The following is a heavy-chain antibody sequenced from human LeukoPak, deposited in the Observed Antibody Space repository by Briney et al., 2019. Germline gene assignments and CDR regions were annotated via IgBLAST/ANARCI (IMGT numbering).Heavy chain of an antibody. Sequence: GASVKVSCKASGYTFTGYYMHWVRQAPGQGLEWMGWINPNSGGTNYAQKFQGRVTMTRDTSISTAYMELSRLRSDDTAVYYCVPTGLWFGEVYFDYWGQGTLVTVSS. CDR3: VPTGLWFGEVYFDY. D-gene: IGHD3-10*01. CDR2: INPNSGGT. CDR1: GYTFTGYY. J-gene: IGHJ4*02. V-gene: IGHV1-2*02.